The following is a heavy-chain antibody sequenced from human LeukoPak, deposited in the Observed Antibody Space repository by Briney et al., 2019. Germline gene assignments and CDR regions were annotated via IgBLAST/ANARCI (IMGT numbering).Heavy chain of an antibody. V-gene: IGHV4-59*01. CDR2: IYYSGST. D-gene: IGHD3-10*01. CDR1: GGSISGYY. J-gene: IGHJ4*02. CDR3: AREGITMVRALDY. Sequence: PSETLSLTCTVSGGSISGYYWSWIRQPPGKGLEWIGYIYYSGSTKYNPSLNSRVTISVDTSKNQFSLKLSSVTAADTAVYYCAREGITMVRALDYWGQGTLVTDSS.